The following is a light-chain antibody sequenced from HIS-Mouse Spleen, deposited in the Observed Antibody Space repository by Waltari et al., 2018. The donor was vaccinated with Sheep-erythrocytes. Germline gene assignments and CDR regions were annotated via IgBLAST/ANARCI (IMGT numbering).Light chain of an antibody. CDR1: QGISSY. CDR2: AAS. V-gene: IGKV1-8*01. J-gene: IGKJ1*01. Sequence: AIRMTQSPSSFSASTGDRVTITCRASQGISSYLAWYQQKPGKAPKLLIYAASTLQRWVPSRFSGSGSGTDFTLTISCLQSEDFATYYCQQYYSYPRTFGQGTKVEIK. CDR3: QQYYSYPRT.